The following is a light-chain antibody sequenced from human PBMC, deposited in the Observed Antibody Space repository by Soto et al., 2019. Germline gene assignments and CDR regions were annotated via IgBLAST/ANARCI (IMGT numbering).Light chain of an antibody. CDR2: LEGSGSY. CDR1: SGHSSNI. J-gene: IGLJ3*02. CDR3: ETWDSNTRV. Sequence: QPVLTQSSSASASLGSSVKLTSTLSSGHSSNIIACHQQQPGKAPRYLMKLEGSGSYNKGSGVPDRFSGSSSGADRYLTISNLQFEDEADYYCETWDSNTRVFGGGTKLTVL. V-gene: IGLV4-60*02.